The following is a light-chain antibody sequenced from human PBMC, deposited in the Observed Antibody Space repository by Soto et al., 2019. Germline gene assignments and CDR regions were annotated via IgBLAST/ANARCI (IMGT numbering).Light chain of an antibody. J-gene: IGKJ1*01. CDR1: QSISSW. V-gene: IGKV1-5*03. CDR3: QQYNSYWT. CDR2: KAS. Sequence: DIQMTQYPSTLSASVGDRVTITCRASQSISSWLAWYQQKPGKAPKLLIYKASSLESGVPSRFSGSGSGTAFTLTISSLQPDDVATYYCQQYNSYWTFGKGTKVEIK.